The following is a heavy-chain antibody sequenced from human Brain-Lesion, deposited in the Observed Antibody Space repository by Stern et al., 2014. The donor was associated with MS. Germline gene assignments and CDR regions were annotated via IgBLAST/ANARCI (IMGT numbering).Heavy chain of an antibody. V-gene: IGHV4-39*01. Sequence: QLQLQESGPGLVKPSETLSLTCTVSGGSISRSTYYWGWLRLSPGKGLEWIGGIFYSGIFFHTPPLKCRVTIPVHLPTNQFSLQLASVTAADTGLYYCARASGLFEYWGQGVLVTVSS. D-gene: IGHD3-16*01. J-gene: IGHJ4*02. CDR2: IFYSGIF. CDR3: ARASGLFEY. CDR1: GGSISRSTYY.